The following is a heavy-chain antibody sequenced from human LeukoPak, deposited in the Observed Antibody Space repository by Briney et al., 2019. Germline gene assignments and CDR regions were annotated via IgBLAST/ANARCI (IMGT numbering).Heavy chain of an antibody. Sequence: SETLSLTCAVYGGSFSGYYWSWIRQPPGKGLEWIGEINHSGSTNYNPSLKSRVTISVDTSKNQFSLKLISVTAADTAVYYCARRLPPSVNSGQTHRSPTRYFDYWGQGTLVTVSS. J-gene: IGHJ4*02. CDR3: ARRLPPSVNSGQTHRSPTRYFDY. CDR1: GGSFSGYY. D-gene: IGHD4-23*01. V-gene: IGHV4-34*01. CDR2: INHSGST.